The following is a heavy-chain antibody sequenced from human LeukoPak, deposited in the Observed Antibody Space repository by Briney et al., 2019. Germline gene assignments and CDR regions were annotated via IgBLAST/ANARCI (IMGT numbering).Heavy chain of an antibody. CDR1: GGSISSYY. CDR2: IYYSGST. V-gene: IGHV4-59*01. Sequence: SETLSLTCTVSGGSISSYYWSWIRQPPGKGLEWIGYIYYSGSTNYNPSLKNRVTISVDTSKNQFSLKLSSVTAADTAVYYCARGGNYYDSSGYYSNDAFDIWGQGTMVTVSS. D-gene: IGHD3-22*01. CDR3: ARGGNYYDSSGYYSNDAFDI. J-gene: IGHJ3*02.